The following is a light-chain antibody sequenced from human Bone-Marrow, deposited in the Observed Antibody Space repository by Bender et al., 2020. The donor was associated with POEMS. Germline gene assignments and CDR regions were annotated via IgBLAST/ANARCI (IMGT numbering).Light chain of an antibody. V-gene: IGLV2-23*01. CDR1: SSDFGDFNY. CDR3: YSYAVGNTFV. J-gene: IGLJ1*01. Sequence: QSALTQPASVSGSPEQSITISCTATSSDFGDFNYVSWYQQHPGKAPKLMIFEGSKRPSGVSYRFSGSRSGNTASLTISGLQAEDEAEYYCYSYAVGNTFVFGSGTKVTVL. CDR2: EGS.